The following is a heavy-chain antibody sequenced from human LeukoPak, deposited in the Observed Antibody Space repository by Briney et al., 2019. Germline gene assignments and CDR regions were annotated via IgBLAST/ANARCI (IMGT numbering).Heavy chain of an antibody. CDR1: GFTFSNYS. J-gene: IGHJ4*02. CDR3: ARDQEAKGIVVVVADIDY. V-gene: IGHV3-21*01. D-gene: IGHD2-15*01. CDR2: ISSSSSYI. Sequence: GGSLRLSCAASGFTFSNYSMNRVRQAPGKGLEWVSSISSSSSYIYYADSVKGRFTISRDNANNSLYLQMNSLRAEDTAVYYCARDQEAKGIVVVVADIDYWGQGTLVTVSS.